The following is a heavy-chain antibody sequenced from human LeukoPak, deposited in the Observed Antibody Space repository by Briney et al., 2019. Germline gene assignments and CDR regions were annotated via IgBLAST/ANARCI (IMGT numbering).Heavy chain of an antibody. Sequence: SVKVSCKASGGTFSSYAISWVRQAPGQGLEWMGGIIPIFGTANYAQKFQGRVTITADESTSTAYMELSSLRSEDTAVYYCARAYPGYCSSTSCYRGQDYYYYYMDVWGKGTTVTVSS. CDR1: GGTFSSYA. V-gene: IGHV1-69*13. CDR2: IIPIFGTA. CDR3: ARAYPGYCSSTSCYRGQDYYYYYMDV. J-gene: IGHJ6*03. D-gene: IGHD2-2*02.